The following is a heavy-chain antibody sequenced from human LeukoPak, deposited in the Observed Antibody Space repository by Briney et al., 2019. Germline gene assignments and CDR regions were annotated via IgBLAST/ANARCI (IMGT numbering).Heavy chain of an antibody. V-gene: IGHV3-33*01. CDR1: GFTFSSYG. D-gene: IGHD2-21*01. J-gene: IGHJ4*02. CDR2: IWHDGSNK. CDR3: ARDYCDGFTCLFDY. Sequence: PGGSLRLSCAASGFTFSSYGMHWVRQAPGKGLEWVAIIWHDGSNKDYADSVKGRFIISKDTSKNTLYLQMNSLGVEDTAVYYCARDYCDGFTCLFDYWGQGTPVTVSS.